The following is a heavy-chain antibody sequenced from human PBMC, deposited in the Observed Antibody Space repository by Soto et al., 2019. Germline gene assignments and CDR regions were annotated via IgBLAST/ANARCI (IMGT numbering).Heavy chain of an antibody. CDR2: VDPSDSQT. CDR3: ARQIYDSDTGPNFQYYFDS. D-gene: IGHD3-22*01. CDR1: GYSLSRYW. Sequence: HGESLKISWKGSGYSLSRYWITWVRQKPGKGLEWMGRVDPSDSQTYYSPSFRGHVTISVTKSITTVFLQWSSLRASDTAMYYCARQIYDSDTGPNFQYYFDSWGQGTRVTVSS. V-gene: IGHV5-10-1*01. J-gene: IGHJ4*02.